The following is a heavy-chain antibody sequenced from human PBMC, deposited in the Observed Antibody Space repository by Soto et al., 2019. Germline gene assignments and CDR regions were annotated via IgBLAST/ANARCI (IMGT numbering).Heavy chain of an antibody. CDR1: GGSFSGYF. Sequence: PSETLSLICAVYGGSFSGYFWNWIRQTPGKGLEWIGKVNHNGRNNYNPSLKSRVTISLDMSKNQISLKLTSVTAADTAVYYCARGGSSDWQVAFDFWGQGTMVTVSS. CDR3: ARGGSSDWQVAFDF. D-gene: IGHD6-19*01. CDR2: VNHNGRN. J-gene: IGHJ3*01. V-gene: IGHV4-34*01.